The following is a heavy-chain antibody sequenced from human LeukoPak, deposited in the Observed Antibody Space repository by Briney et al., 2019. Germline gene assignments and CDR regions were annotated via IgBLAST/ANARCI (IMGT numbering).Heavy chain of an antibody. V-gene: IGHV1-2*02. J-gene: IGHJ4*02. CDR3: AREKLGSTHNFDY. Sequence: ASVKVSCKASGYTFTGYYMHWVRQAPGQGLEWMGWINPNSGGTNYAQKFQGRVTMTRDTSISTAYMELGRLRSDDTAVYYCAREKLGSTHNFDYWGQGTLVTVSS. CDR2: INPNSGGT. D-gene: IGHD2-2*01. CDR1: GYTFTGYY.